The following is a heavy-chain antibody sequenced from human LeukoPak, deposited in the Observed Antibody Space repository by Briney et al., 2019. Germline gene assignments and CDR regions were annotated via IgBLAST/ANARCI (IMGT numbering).Heavy chain of an antibody. CDR2: INPNSGGT. CDR3: ARADYYGSGSYYESAFDI. V-gene: IGHV1-2*06. CDR1: GYTFTGYY. Sequence: ASVKVSCKASGYTFTGYYMHWVRQAPGQGLERMGRINPNSGGTNYAQKFQGRVTMTRDTSISTAYMELSRLRSDDTAVYYCARADYYGSGSYYESAFDIWGQGTMVTVSS. D-gene: IGHD3-10*01. J-gene: IGHJ3*02.